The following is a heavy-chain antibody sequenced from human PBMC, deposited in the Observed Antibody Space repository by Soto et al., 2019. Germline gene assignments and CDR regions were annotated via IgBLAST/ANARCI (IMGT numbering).Heavy chain of an antibody. J-gene: IGHJ5*02. V-gene: IGHV1-2*04. CDR3: ARDLGGWNYHFAYNWFDP. CDR1: GYTFTGYY. Sequence: QVQLVQSGAEVKKPGASVKVSCKASGYTFTGYYMHWVRQAPGQGLEWMGWINPNSGGTNYAQKLTGWVTMTRDTSISTAYMEMSRLRSDDTAVYYCARDLGGWNYHFAYNWFDPWGQGTLVTVSS. D-gene: IGHD1-7*01. CDR2: INPNSGGT.